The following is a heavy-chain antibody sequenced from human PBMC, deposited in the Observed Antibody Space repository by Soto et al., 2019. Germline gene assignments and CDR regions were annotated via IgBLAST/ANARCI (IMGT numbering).Heavy chain of an antibody. CDR1: GFTFSIYA. D-gene: IGHD6-19*01. J-gene: IGHJ4*02. V-gene: IGHV3-64D*06. Sequence: PGGSLRLSCSASGFTFSIYAMHWVRQAPGKGLEYVSSISTNGGSTDYADSVKGRFTISRDNSKNTVYLQMSSLRVEDTAVYYCARLYSSGWYGPGRYWGQGTLVTVSS. CDR2: ISTNGGST. CDR3: ARLYSSGWYGPGRY.